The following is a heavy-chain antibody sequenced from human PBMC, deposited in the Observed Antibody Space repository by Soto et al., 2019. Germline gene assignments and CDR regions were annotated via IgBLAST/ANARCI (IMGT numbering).Heavy chain of an antibody. V-gene: IGHV1-46*03. J-gene: IGHJ6*02. CDR2: INPSGGST. CDR1: GYTFTSYY. CDR3: ASQLLWFGELLRTKTNYYSYYGIDV. D-gene: IGHD3-10*01. Sequence: ASVKVSCKASGYTFTSYYMHWARQAPGQGLEWMGIINPSGGSTSYAQKFQGRVTMTRDTSTSTVYMELSSLRSEDTAVYYCASQLLWFGELLRTKTNYYSYYGIDVWGQGTTVTVSS.